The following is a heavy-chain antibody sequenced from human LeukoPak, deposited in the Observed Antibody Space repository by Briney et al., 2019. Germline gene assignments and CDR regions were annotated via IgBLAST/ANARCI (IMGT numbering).Heavy chain of an antibody. D-gene: IGHD2-2*01. J-gene: IGHJ4*02. CDR2: ISAYNGNT. Sequence: ASVKVSCKASGYTFTSYGISWVRQAPGQGLEWMGWISAYNGNTNYAQKLQGRVTMTTDTSTSTAYMELRSLRSDDTVVYYCARDKDIVVVPAADYWGQGTLVTVSS. CDR1: GYTFTSYG. V-gene: IGHV1-18*01. CDR3: ARDKDIVVVPAADY.